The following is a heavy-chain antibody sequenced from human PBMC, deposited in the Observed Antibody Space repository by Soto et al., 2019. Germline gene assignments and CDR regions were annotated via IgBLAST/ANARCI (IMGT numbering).Heavy chain of an antibody. D-gene: IGHD5-12*01. CDR1: GFTFISCA. Sequence: PGGCLRLSFAASGFTFISCAMSGVGQAPGEGLEWVSAISGSGGSTYYADSVKGRFTISRDNSKNTLYLQMNSLRAEDKAVYYCAKDAERDGYNFEYYYGMDVWGQGTTVTVSS. CDR2: ISGSGGST. V-gene: IGHV3-23*01. CDR3: AKDAERDGYNFEYYYGMDV. J-gene: IGHJ6*02.